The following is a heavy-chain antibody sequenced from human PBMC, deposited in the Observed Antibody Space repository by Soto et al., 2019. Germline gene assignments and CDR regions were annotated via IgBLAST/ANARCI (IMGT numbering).Heavy chain of an antibody. J-gene: IGHJ4*02. CDR3: ARGLAAGDY. CDR2: INPNGGST. CDR1: GYTFTNYY. D-gene: IGHD6-13*01. V-gene: IGHV1-46*01. Sequence: QVQLVQSRAEVKKPGASVKLSCKASGYTFTNYYIHWVRQAPGQGLEWMAIINPNGGSTNYAQKFQGRVTLTRDTSTSTVYMDLSSLKSEDTAVYYCARGLAAGDYGGQGTLVSVSS.